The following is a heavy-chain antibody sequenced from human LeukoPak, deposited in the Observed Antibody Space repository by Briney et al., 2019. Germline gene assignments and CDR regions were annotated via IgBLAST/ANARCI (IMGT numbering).Heavy chain of an antibody. D-gene: IGHD4-17*01. Sequence: TGGSLRLSCAASGFTVSTTYMSWVRQAPGKGLEWVSVLYRDGSTYYADSVKGRFTISRDNSKNTLYLQMKSLRAEDTAVYYCARDQLTETTSGWGQGTLVTVPS. V-gene: IGHV3-53*01. CDR3: ARDQLTETTSG. CDR2: LYRDGST. CDR1: GFTVSTTY. J-gene: IGHJ4*02.